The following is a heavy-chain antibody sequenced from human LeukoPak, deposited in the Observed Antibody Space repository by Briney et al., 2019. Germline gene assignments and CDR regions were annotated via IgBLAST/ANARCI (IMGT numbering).Heavy chain of an antibody. J-gene: IGHJ5*02. V-gene: IGHV1-69*13. CDR1: GGTFSSYA. D-gene: IGHD2-15*01. CDR2: IILIFGTA. CDR3: ARGGYCSGGSCCYPGVCNWFDP. Sequence: SVKVSCKASGGTFSSYAISWVRQAPGQGLEWMGGIILIFGTANYAQKFQGRVTITADESTSTAYMELSSLRSEDTAVYYCARGGYCSGGSCCYPGVCNWFDPWGQGTLVTVSS.